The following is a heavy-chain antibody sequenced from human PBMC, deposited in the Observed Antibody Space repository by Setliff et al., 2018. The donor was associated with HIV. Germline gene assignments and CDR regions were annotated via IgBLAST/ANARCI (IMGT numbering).Heavy chain of an antibody. CDR1: GGSISGHY. CDR2: IYSSGST. Sequence: SETLSLTCTVSGGSISGHYWSWIRQPPGRGLEWIGYIYSSGSTNFNPPLQSRVTISVDTSENQFSLRLNSVTAADTAVYYCARYRYYYDSSGYGRWFDPWGQGTLVTVSS. V-gene: IGHV4-4*08. D-gene: IGHD3-22*01. J-gene: IGHJ5*02. CDR3: ARYRYYYDSSGYGRWFDP.